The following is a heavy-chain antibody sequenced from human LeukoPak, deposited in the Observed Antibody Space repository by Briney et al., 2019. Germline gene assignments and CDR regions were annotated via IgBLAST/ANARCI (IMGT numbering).Heavy chain of an antibody. D-gene: IGHD2-15*01. CDR3: ARGGGYAGSYYYYMDV. V-gene: IGHV3-7*04. CDR1: GFTFSSYW. CDR2: IKQDGSEK. J-gene: IGHJ6*03. Sequence: GGSLRLSCAASGFTFSSYWMSWVRQAPGKGLEWVANIKQDGSEKYYVDSVKGRFTISRDNAKNSLYLQMNSLRAEDTAVYYCARGGGYAGSYYYYMDVWGKGTTVTVSS.